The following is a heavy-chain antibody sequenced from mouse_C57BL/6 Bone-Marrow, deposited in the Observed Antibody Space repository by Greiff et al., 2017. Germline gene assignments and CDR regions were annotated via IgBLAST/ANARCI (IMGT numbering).Heavy chain of an antibody. CDR2: FHPYNDDT. D-gene: IGHD1-1*01. V-gene: IGHV1-47*01. CDR3: ARGSYYGSSSWYFEV. Sequence: QVQLQQSGAELVKPGASVKMSCKASGYTFTTYPIEWVKQNHGKSLEWIGNFHPYNDDTKYNEKFKGKATLTVEKSSSTVYLELSRLTADESAVYYCARGSYYGSSSWYFEVWGTGTTVTVSS. CDR1: GYTFTTYP. J-gene: IGHJ1*03.